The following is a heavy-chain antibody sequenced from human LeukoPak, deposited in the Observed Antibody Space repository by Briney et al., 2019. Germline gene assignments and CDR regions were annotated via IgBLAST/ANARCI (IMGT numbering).Heavy chain of an antibody. Sequence: GRSLRLSCAASGFTFSSYGMHRVRQAPGKGLEWVAVIWYDGSNKYYADSVKGRFTISRDNSKNTLYLQMNSLRAEDTAVYYCARDGPHPRDPNNWFDPWGQGTLVTVSS. CDR1: GFTFSSYG. CDR3: ARDGPHPRDPNNWFDP. CDR2: IWYDGSNK. V-gene: IGHV3-33*01. J-gene: IGHJ5*02.